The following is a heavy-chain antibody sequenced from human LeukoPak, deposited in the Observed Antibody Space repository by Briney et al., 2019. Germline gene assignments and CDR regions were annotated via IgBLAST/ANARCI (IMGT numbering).Heavy chain of an antibody. J-gene: IGHJ4*02. Sequence: PSETLSLTCAVYGGSFSPYYWSWIRQPSGKGLEWIGEINHSGSTNYNPSLKSRVTISVDTSKNQFSLRLSSVTAADTAVYYCARGGFYCGGDCYVDYWGQGTLATVSS. CDR1: GGSFSPYY. CDR2: INHSGST. V-gene: IGHV4-34*01. D-gene: IGHD2-21*02. CDR3: ARGGFYCGGDCYVDY.